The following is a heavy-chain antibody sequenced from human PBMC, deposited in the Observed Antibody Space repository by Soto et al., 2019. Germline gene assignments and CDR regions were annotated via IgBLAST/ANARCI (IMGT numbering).Heavy chain of an antibody. D-gene: IGHD4-17*01. Sequence: QVQLVESGGGVVQPGRSLRLSCAASGFTFGSYAMHWVRQAPGKGLEWVAVISYDGSNKYYADSVKGRFTISRDNSKNTLYLQMNSLRAEDTAVYYCARDYGDYERYYYYGMDVWGQGTTVTVSS. CDR1: GFTFGSYA. J-gene: IGHJ6*02. CDR3: ARDYGDYERYYYYGMDV. CDR2: ISYDGSNK. V-gene: IGHV3-30-3*01.